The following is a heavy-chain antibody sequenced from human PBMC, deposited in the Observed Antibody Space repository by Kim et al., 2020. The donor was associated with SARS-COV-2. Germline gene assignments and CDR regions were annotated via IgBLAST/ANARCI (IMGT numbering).Heavy chain of an antibody. J-gene: IGHJ5*02. CDR3: TRQNVVRGVPNWFDP. V-gene: IGHV3-73*01. D-gene: IGHD3-10*01. Sequence: ASVKGRFTITRNDSTNTAYLQMNSLKTEDTAVYYGTRQNVVRGVPNWFDPWGQGTLVTVSS.